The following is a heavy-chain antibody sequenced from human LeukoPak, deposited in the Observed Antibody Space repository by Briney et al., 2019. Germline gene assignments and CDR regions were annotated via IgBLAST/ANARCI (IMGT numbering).Heavy chain of an antibody. CDR3: GRARLDYYDRSGLDY. Sequence: PSETLSLTCTVSGDPLSSYYWSWVRQPPGKGLEWIGYIYYSGSTNYNPSLKSRVTTSVDTSKNQSSLRLSSVTAADTAVYYCGRARLDYYDRSGLDYWGQGNLVTVSS. D-gene: IGHD3-22*01. CDR1: GDPLSSYY. CDR2: IYYSGST. J-gene: IGHJ4*02. V-gene: IGHV4-59*01.